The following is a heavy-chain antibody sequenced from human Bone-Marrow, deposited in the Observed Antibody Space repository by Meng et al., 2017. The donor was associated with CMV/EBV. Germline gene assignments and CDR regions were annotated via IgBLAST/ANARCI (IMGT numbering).Heavy chain of an antibody. CDR3: TRPPTVTDPRPS. CDR1: GFTFNNYA. CDR2: ISGSGNSR. V-gene: IGHV3-23*01. J-gene: IGHJ5*02. Sequence: GESLKISCAASGFTFNNYAMCWVRQAPGKGLEWVSTISGSGNSRYYADSVKGRFTISRDNSKNTLYLQMNSLRAEDTAVYYCTRPPTVTDPRPSWGQGTLVTVSS. D-gene: IGHD4-11*01.